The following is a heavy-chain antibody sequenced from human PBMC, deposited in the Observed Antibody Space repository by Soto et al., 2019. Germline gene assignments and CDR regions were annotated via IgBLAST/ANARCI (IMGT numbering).Heavy chain of an antibody. Sequence: LRLSCAASGFTFSSYAMKWVRQAPGKGLEWVSLIGESGTPTYYADSVKGRFTISRDNSGNTLFLEMYSLRAEDTAVYYCARYIPGVRYYGMDVWGQGTTSTVSS. D-gene: IGHD2-2*01. CDR2: IGESGTPT. CDR3: ARYIPGVRYYGMDV. J-gene: IGHJ6*02. CDR1: GFTFSSYA. V-gene: IGHV3-23*01.